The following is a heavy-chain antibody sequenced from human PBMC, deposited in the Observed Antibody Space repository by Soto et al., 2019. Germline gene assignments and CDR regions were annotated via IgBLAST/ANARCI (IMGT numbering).Heavy chain of an antibody. J-gene: IGHJ5*01. CDR1: GFTFSSYG. V-gene: IGHV3-30*18. Sequence: QVQLVESGGGVVQPGRSLRLSCAASGFTFSSYGMHWVRQAPGKGLEWVAVISYDGSNKYYADSVKGRFTISRDNSKNTLYLQMNSLIAVDRAVYYCAKSRDDIVVVVAATLAANWFDSWGQGTLVTVSS. CDR2: ISYDGSNK. D-gene: IGHD2-15*01. CDR3: AKSRDDIVVVVAATLAANWFDS.